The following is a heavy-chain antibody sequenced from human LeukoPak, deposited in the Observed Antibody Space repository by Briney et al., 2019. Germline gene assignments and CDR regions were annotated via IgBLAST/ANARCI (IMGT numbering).Heavy chain of an antibody. CDR2: MNPNSGNT. CDR1: VYTFTSYD. V-gene: IGHV1-8*01. D-gene: IGHD4-17*01. J-gene: IGHJ4*02. Sequence: ASVKVSCKASVYTFTSYDINWVRQATGQGLEWMGWMNPNSGNTGYAQKFQGRVTMTRDTSISTAYMELSRLRSDDTAVYYCARAYNYGDYEVSIYFDYWGQGTLVTVSS. CDR3: ARAYNYGDYEVSIYFDY.